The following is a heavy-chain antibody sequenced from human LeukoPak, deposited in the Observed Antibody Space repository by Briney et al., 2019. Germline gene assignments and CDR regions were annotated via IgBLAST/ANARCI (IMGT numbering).Heavy chain of an antibody. Sequence: SETLSLTCTVSGGSISSYYWSWIRQPPGKGLEWIGYIYYSGGTNYNPSLKSRVTISVDTSKNQFSLKLSSVTAADTAVYYCARAGHYGSGYYFDYWGQGTLVTVSS. CDR2: IYYSGGT. CDR3: ARAGHYGSGYYFDY. V-gene: IGHV4-59*01. CDR1: GGSISSYY. D-gene: IGHD3-10*01. J-gene: IGHJ4*02.